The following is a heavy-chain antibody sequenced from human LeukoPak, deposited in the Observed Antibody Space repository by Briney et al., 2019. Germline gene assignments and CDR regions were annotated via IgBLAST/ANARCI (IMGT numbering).Heavy chain of an antibody. CDR2: ISSGGGTI. D-gene: IGHD4-17*01. CDR1: GFTFSSYE. J-gene: IGHJ4*02. V-gene: IGHV3-48*03. Sequence: PGGSLRLSCAASGFTFSSYEMNWVRQAPGKGLEWVSYISSGGGTIYYADSVKGRFTISRDNSKNTLYLQMNSLRAEDTAVYYCAKRRKATVTTSFDYWGQGTLVTVSS. CDR3: AKRRKATVTTSFDY.